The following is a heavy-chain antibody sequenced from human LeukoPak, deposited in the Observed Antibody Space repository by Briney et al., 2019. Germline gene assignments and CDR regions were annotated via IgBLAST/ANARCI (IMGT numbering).Heavy chain of an antibody. CDR2: IYTSGST. CDR1: GGSISSYY. D-gene: IGHD2-15*01. J-gene: IGHJ4*02. V-gene: IGHV4-4*07. CDR3: ARGSYCSGGSCYSGYYFDY. Sequence: SETLSLTCTVSGGSISSYYWSWIRQPAGKGLEWIRRIYTSGSTNYNPSLKSRVTMSVDTSKNQFSLKLSSVTAADTAVYYCARGSYCSGGSCYSGYYFDYWGQGTLVTVSS.